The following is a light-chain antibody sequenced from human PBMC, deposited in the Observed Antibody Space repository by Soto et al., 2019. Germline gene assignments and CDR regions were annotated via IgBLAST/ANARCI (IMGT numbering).Light chain of an antibody. CDR3: QQRRSWPLT. J-gene: IGKJ4*01. V-gene: IGKV3-11*01. Sequence: EIVLTQSPATLSLSPGERATLSCRASQSVSSYLAWYQQKPGQAPRLLIYDISKRAGGIPARFSGSGSGTDFTLTISSLEPEDFAVYYCQQRRSWPLTFGGGTNVEIK. CDR2: DIS. CDR1: QSVSSY.